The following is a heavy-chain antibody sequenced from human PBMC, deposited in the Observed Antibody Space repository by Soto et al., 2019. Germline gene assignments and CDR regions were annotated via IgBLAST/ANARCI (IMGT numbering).Heavy chain of an antibody. CDR1: GFTFSAYA. CDR3: ANLVGGRVTTLFDN. Sequence: EVQLLESGGGLVQPGGSLRLSCAASGFTFSAYAMSWVRQAPGKGLELVSGISGSDGSTHYADSVKGRFTISRSNSRNTMYLQMNNLRVEDTAVYYCANLVGGRVTTLFDNWGQGTLVTVSS. J-gene: IGHJ4*02. D-gene: IGHD4-17*01. V-gene: IGHV3-23*01. CDR2: ISGSDGST.